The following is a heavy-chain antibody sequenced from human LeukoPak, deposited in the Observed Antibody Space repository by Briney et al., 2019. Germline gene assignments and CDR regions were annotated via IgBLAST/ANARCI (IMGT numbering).Heavy chain of an antibody. CDR1: GYTFTSYA. CDR3: ARGPYCSGGSCTVNEYFQH. CDR2: INTNTGNP. D-gene: IGHD2-15*01. J-gene: IGHJ1*01. V-gene: IGHV7-4-1*02. Sequence: ASVKVSCKASGYTFTSYAMNWVRQAPGQGLEWMGWINTNTGNPTYAQGFTGRFVFSLDTSVSTAYLQISSLKAEDTAVYYCARGPYCSGGSCTVNEYFQHWGQGTLVTVSS.